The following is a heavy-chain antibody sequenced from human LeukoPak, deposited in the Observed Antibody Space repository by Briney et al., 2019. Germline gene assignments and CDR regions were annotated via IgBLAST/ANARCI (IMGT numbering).Heavy chain of an antibody. J-gene: IGHJ2*01. D-gene: IGHD6-13*01. CDR1: GGSISSYY. CDR3: ARPGRGIAAADYWYFDL. Sequence: PSETLSLTCTVSGGSISSYYWSWIRQPPGKGLEWIGYIYYSGSTNYNPSLKSRVTISVDTSKNQFSLKLSSATAADTAVYYCARPGRGIAAADYWYFDLWGRGTLVTVSS. V-gene: IGHV4-59*08. CDR2: IYYSGST.